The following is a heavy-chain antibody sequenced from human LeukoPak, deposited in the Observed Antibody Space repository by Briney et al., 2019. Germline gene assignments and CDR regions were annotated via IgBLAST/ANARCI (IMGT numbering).Heavy chain of an antibody. J-gene: IGHJ4*02. D-gene: IGHD2-8*01. CDR3: SRENGAFSPFGY. V-gene: IGHV4-4*02. CDR2: ISLTGLT. Sequence: PSGTLSLTCGVSGGSISNTNWWSWVRQPPGQGLEWIGEISLTGLTHYNPSLESRVTVSLDKSKNQLSLNLISVTAVDTAVYYCSRENGAFSPFGYWGQGTLVTFLS. CDR1: GGSISNTNW.